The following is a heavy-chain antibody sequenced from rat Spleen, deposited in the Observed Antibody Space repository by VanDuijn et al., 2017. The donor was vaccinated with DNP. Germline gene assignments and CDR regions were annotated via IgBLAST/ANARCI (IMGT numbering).Heavy chain of an antibody. Sequence: EVQLVESGGDLVQPGRSLKLSCVASEFTFNNYWMTWIRQVPGKGLEWVTAITSSGGSTYYPDSVKGRFTISRDNAKSTLFLQMTSLRSEDTAAYYCTRDLHFGYNYAFDYWGQGVMVSVSS. CDR3: TRDLHFGYNYAFDY. CDR2: ITSSGGST. D-gene: IGHD1-4*01. J-gene: IGHJ2*01. CDR1: EFTFNNYW. V-gene: IGHV5-31*01.